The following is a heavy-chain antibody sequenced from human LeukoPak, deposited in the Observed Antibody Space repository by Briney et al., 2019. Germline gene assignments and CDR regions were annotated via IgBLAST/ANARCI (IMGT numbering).Heavy chain of an antibody. D-gene: IGHD2-21*02. CDR1: GFTFGDYA. J-gene: IGHJ4*02. Sequence: PGRSLRLSCTASGFTFGDYAMSWVRQAPGKGLEWVSLISGDGGSTYYADSVKGRFTISRDNSKNSLYLQMNSLRTEDTALYYCAKMGTYCGGDCYRGIDYWGQGTLVTVSS. CDR3: AKMGTYCGGDCYRGIDY. CDR2: ISGDGGST. V-gene: IGHV3-43*02.